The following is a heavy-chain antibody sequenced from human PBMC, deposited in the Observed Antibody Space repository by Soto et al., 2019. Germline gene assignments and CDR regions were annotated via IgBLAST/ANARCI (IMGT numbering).Heavy chain of an antibody. V-gene: IGHV3-21*01. D-gene: IGHD2-2*01. Sequence: GGSLRLSCAASGFTFSSYSMNWVRQAPGKGLEWVSSISSSSSYIYYADSVKGRFTISRDNAKNSLYLQMNSLRAEDTAVYYCARDVVDPIPAAMREIDYWGQGTLVTVSS. CDR2: ISSSSSYI. CDR3: ARDVVDPIPAAMREIDY. CDR1: GFTFSSYS. J-gene: IGHJ4*02.